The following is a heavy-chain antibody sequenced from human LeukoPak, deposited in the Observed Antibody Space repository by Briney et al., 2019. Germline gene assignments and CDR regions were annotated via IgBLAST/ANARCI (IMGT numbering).Heavy chain of an antibody. V-gene: IGHV4-34*01. CDR3: AREPDLSHRIAARPGDARDY. D-gene: IGHD6-6*01. CDR2: INHSGST. Sequence: SETLSLTCAVYGGSFSGYYWSWIRQPPGKGLEWIGEINHSGSTNYNPSLKSRVTISVDTSKNQFSLELSSVTAADTAVYYCAREPDLSHRIAARPGDARDYWGQGTLVTVSS. J-gene: IGHJ4*02. CDR1: GGSFSGYY.